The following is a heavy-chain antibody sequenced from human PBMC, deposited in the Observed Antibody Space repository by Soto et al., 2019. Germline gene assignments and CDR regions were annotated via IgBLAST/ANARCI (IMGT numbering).Heavy chain of an antibody. V-gene: IGHV3-30*03. Sequence: QVQLVESGGGVVQPGRSLRLSCAASGFTFSNYVMHWVRQAPGKGLEWVALISYDGSTKYYADSLKGRFTISRDNSKNTLYLQINSLRGEDTAVYYCARDRNSRAYNSLDMDFWGQGTLVTVSS. J-gene: IGHJ4*02. D-gene: IGHD1-1*01. CDR1: GFTFSNYV. CDR2: ISYDGSTK. CDR3: ARDRNSRAYNSLDMDF.